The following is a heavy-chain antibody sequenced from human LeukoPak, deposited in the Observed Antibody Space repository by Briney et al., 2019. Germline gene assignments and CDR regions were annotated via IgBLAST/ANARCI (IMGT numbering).Heavy chain of an antibody. J-gene: IGHJ4*02. V-gene: IGHV3-7*01. D-gene: IGHD3-3*01. Sequence: GGSLRLSCAASGFTFSSYYMSWVRQAPGKGLEWVANIKQDGNEKCYVDSVNGRFTISRDNAKNSLFLQMNTLRVEDTAVYYCARDLFPLVTNFGVLSYFDYWGQGTLVTVSS. CDR1: GFTFSSYY. CDR3: ARDLFPLVTNFGVLSYFDY. CDR2: IKQDGNEK.